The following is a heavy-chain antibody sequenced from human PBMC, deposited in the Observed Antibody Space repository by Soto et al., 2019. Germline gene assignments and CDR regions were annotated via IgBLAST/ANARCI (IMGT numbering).Heavy chain of an antibody. CDR2: VYYSGST. CDR1: GGSISRGDYY. Sequence: QVELQESGPGLVKPSQPLSLTCTVSGGSISRGDYYWSWIRQPPGKGLEWIGYVYYSGSTYYNPSLQSRVTISVDTSKNQFSLRLTSLTAADTAVYSCARAAEQWLVRWFDPWGQGTLVTVSP. D-gene: IGHD6-19*01. J-gene: IGHJ5*02. CDR3: ARAAEQWLVRWFDP. V-gene: IGHV4-30-4*01.